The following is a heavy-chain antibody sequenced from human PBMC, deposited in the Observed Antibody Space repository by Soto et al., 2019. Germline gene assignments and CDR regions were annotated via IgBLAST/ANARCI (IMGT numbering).Heavy chain of an antibody. CDR1: GGTLSSYA. CDR3: ATPRAITMVRGVIIRDYYYGMDV. Sequence: SVKVSCKASGGTLSSYAISWVRQAPGQGLEWMGGIIPIFGTANYAQKFQGRVTITADKSTSTAYMELSSLRSEDTAVYYCATPRAITMVRGVIIRDYYYGMDVWGQGTTVTVSS. CDR2: IIPIFGTA. D-gene: IGHD3-10*01. V-gene: IGHV1-69*06. J-gene: IGHJ6*02.